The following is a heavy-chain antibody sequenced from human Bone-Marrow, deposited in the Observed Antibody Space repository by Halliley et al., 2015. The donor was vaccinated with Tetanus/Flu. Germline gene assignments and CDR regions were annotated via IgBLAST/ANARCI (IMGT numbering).Heavy chain of an antibody. V-gene: IGHV3-23*01. D-gene: IGHD3-16*01. CDR2: GSGAVT. CDR3: ARDGHYYDGRGYKRSLEY. J-gene: IGHJ4*02. Sequence: GSGAVTCYADSVKGRFTISRDNSKNTMSLQMNSLKGEDTAIYYCARDGHYYDGRGYKRSLEYWGQGTQVSVSS.